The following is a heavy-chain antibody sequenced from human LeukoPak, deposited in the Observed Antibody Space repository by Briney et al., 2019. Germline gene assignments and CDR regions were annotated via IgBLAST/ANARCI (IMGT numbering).Heavy chain of an antibody. V-gene: IGHV3-33*06. CDR3: AKHYYYDSSGYPYYFDY. Sequence: GRSLRLSCAASGFTFSSYGMHWVRQAPGKGLEWVAVIWYDGSNKYYADSVKGRFTISRDNSKNTLYLQMNSLRAEDTAVYYCAKHYYYDSSGYPYYFDYWGQGTLVTVSS. CDR1: GFTFSSYG. D-gene: IGHD3-22*01. CDR2: IWYDGSNK. J-gene: IGHJ4*02.